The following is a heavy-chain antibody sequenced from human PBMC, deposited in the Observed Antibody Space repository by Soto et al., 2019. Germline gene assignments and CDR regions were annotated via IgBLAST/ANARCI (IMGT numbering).Heavy chain of an antibody. V-gene: IGHV4-61*05. Sequence: PSETLSLTCTVSGDSISRSNYYWGWIRQPPGKGLEWIGYISYTGITNQNPSLKSRVTISADTSKNQFSLKLSSVTAADTAVYYCARFYYDSSGSGIDYWGHGTLVTVS. J-gene: IGHJ4*01. D-gene: IGHD3-22*01. CDR3: ARFYYDSSGSGIDY. CDR1: GDSISRSNYY. CDR2: ISYTGIT.